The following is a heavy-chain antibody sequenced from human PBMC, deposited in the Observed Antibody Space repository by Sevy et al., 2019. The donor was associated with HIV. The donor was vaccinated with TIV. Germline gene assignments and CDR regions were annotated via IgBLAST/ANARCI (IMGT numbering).Heavy chain of an antibody. V-gene: IGHV3-53*01. J-gene: IGHJ2*01. Sequence: GGSLRLSCAASGFSVSSSYVTWVRQAPGKGLEWVSVISTDGSTYYADSVKGRFTISRDNSKNTLSLQMNSLRGEDTAVYYCARASRVTLILIVRIGWHFDLWGRGTLVTVSS. CDR1: GFSVSSSY. CDR2: ISTDGST. CDR3: ARASRVTLILIVRIGWHFDL. D-gene: IGHD3-22*01.